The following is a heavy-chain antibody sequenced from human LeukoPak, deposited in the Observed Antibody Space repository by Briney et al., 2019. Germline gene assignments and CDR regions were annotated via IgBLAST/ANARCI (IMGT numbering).Heavy chain of an antibody. Sequence: TPGGSLRLSCAASGFTFSVAWMSWVRQAPGKGLEWVGRIKSNADGGTTDYAAPVKGRFTISRHDSESTLYLQMNSLKTEDTAVYYCATDPIPRLPHEGYWGQGTLVTVSS. J-gene: IGHJ4*02. CDR2: IKSNADGGTT. CDR3: ATDPIPRLPHEGY. D-gene: IGHD5-12*01. CDR1: GFTFSVAW. V-gene: IGHV3-15*01.